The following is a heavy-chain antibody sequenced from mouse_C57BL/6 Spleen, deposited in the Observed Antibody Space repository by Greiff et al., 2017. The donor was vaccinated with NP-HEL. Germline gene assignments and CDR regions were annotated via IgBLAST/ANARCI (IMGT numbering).Heavy chain of an antibody. V-gene: IGHV1-26*01. Sequence: VQLQQSGPELVKPGASVKISCKASGYTFTDYYMNWVKQSHGKSLEWIGDINPNNGGTSYNQKFKGKATLTVDKSSSTAYMELRSLTSEDSAVYYCARYGNSEGYWGQGTTLTVSS. CDR3: ARYGNSEGY. J-gene: IGHJ2*01. D-gene: IGHD2-1*01. CDR1: GYTFTDYY. CDR2: INPNNGGT.